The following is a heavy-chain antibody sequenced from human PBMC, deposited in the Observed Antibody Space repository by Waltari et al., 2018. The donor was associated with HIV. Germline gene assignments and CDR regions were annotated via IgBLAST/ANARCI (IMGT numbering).Heavy chain of an antibody. J-gene: IGHJ4*02. CDR1: GLTFTTHP. CDR2: ISGSGGST. V-gene: IGHV3-23*01. CDR3: AKALDSDSGYYPY. D-gene: IGHD3-22*01. Sequence: VQLLESGGGLVQPGGSLRLSCPASGLTFTTHPMSWVRQAPGKGLEWVSAISGSGGSTYYADSVKGRFTISRDNSKNTLYLQMNSLRAEDTAVYYCAKALDSDSGYYPYWGQGTLVTVSS.